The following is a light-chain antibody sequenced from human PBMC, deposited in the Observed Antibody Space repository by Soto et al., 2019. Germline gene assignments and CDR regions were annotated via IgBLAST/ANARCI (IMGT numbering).Light chain of an antibody. CDR1: QGISNW. Sequence: DIKTTQSPSTLSASVGEGFTGTCPASQGISNWLAWFQQKPGKAPKLRSYTASRLQSGVPSRFSGSGSGTDFTLTISSLQPEDVATYYCTQSTSLPLTSAQGTKVDIK. J-gene: IGKJ1*01. CDR3: TQSTSLPLT. V-gene: IGKV1-12*01. CDR2: TAS.